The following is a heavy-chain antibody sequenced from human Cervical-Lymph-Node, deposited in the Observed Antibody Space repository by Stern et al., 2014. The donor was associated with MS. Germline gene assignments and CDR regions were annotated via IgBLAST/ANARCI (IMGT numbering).Heavy chain of an antibody. D-gene: IGHD1-26*01. CDR1: GYTFTSYY. V-gene: IGHV1-46*03. Sequence: QVQLVQSGAEVKKPGASVKVSCKASGYTFTSYYMHWVRQAPGQGLEWMGIINPSGGSTTYAQKFQGRVTMTRDTSTNTAYMQLGSLTSEDTAVFFCAREGADNDAFDVWGQGTMVTVSS. CDR3: AREGADNDAFDV. CDR2: INPSGGST. J-gene: IGHJ3*01.